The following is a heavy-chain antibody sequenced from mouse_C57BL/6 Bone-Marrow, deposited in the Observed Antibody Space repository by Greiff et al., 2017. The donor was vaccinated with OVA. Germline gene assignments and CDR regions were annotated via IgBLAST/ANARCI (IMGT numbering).Heavy chain of an antibody. CDR2: IYPRSGNT. CDR1: GYTFTSYG. Sequence: QVQLKESGAELARPGASVKLSCKASGYTFTSYGISWVKQRTGQGLEWIGEIYPRSGNTYYNEKFKGKATLTADKSSSTAYMELRSLTSEDSAVYVCARDYYGSRAWFAYWGQGTLVTVSA. V-gene: IGHV1-81*01. CDR3: ARDYYGSRAWFAY. D-gene: IGHD1-1*01. J-gene: IGHJ3*01.